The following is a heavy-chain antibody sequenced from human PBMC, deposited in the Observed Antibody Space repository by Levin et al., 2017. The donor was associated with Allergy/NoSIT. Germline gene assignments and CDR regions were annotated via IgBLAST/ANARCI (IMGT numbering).Heavy chain of an antibody. CDR3: ARALLGYSYGLDFDY. CDR1: GYTFTGYY. CDR2: INPNSGGT. V-gene: IGHV1-2*02. J-gene: IGHJ4*02. D-gene: IGHD5-18*01. Sequence: ASVKVSCKASGYTFTGYYMHWVRQAPGQGLEWMGWINPNSGGTNYAQKFQGRVTMTRDTSISTAYMELSRLRSDDTAVYYCARALLGYSYGLDFDYWGQGTLVTVSS.